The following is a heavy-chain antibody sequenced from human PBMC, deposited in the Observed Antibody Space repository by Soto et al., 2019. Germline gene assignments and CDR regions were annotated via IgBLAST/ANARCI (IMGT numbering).Heavy chain of an antibody. Sequence: QVQLVQSGAEVKRPGASVKVSCKASGYTFTTYYMHWVRQAPGQGLEWLGIINPNGGSTTYAQKFQGRVTTTRDTSTSTVYVELSSLRSEDTAVYYCARAGYCSGGTCFHGNCDYWGQGTLVTVSA. D-gene: IGHD2-15*01. CDR3: ARAGYCSGGTCFHGNCDY. V-gene: IGHV1-46*01. J-gene: IGHJ4*02. CDR2: INPNGGST. CDR1: GYTFTTYY.